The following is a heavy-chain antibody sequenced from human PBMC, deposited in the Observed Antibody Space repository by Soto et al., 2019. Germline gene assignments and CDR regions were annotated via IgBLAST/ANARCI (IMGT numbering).Heavy chain of an antibody. J-gene: IGHJ4*02. CDR1: GGSISSGDYY. CDR2: IYYSGST. CDR3: ARGGGYGDYAAYFGY. V-gene: IGHV4-30-4*01. Sequence: SETLSLTCTVSGGSISSGDYYWSWIRQPPGKGLEWIGYIYYSGSTYYNPSLKSRVTISVDTSKNQFSLKLSSVTAADTAVYYCARGGGYGDYAAYFGYWGQGTLVTVSS. D-gene: IGHD4-17*01.